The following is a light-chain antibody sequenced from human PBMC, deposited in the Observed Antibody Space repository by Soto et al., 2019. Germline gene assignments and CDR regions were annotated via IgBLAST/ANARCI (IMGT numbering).Light chain of an antibody. J-gene: IGKJ2*01. CDR2: AAS. V-gene: IGKV1-9*01. Sequence: DIQLTQSPSFLSASVGDRVTITCRASQGISSYLAWYQQKPGKAPKLLIYAASTLQSGVPSRFSGSGSGTEFSLTISSLQPEDFATVYCQQLHSYPRTFGQGTKLEIK. CDR1: QGISSY. CDR3: QQLHSYPRT.